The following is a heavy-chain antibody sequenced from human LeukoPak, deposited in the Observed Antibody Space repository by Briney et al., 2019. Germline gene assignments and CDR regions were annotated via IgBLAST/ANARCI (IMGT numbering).Heavy chain of an antibody. CDR2: ISYDGSNK. V-gene: IGHV3-30*18. D-gene: IGHD6-13*01. CDR1: GFTFSSYG. J-gene: IGHJ4*02. Sequence: GGSLRLSCAASGFTFSSYGMHWVRQAPGKGLEWVAVISYDGSNKYYADSVKGRFTISRDNSKNTLYLQMNSLRAEDTAVYYCAKDREVAAAGPFDYWGQGTLVTVSS. CDR3: AKDREVAAAGPFDY.